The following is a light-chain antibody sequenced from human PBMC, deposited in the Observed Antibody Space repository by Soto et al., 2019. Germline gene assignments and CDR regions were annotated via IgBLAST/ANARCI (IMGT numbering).Light chain of an antibody. Sequence: EIVLTQSPGTLSLSPGGRATLSCRASQSVSSSYLAWYQQKPGQAPRLLIYGASSSATGIPDRFSGSGAGTDFTLPISRLEPEDFAVYYCQQDGSSPFTFGPGTKVDIK. CDR2: GAS. V-gene: IGKV3-20*01. CDR1: QSVSSSY. J-gene: IGKJ3*01. CDR3: QQDGSSPFT.